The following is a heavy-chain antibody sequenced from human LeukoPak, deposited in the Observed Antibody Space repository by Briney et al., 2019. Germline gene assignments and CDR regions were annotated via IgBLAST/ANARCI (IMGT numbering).Heavy chain of an antibody. J-gene: IGHJ5*02. D-gene: IGHD2-2*01. Sequence: ASVKVSCKASGYTFTGYYMHWVRQAPGQGLEWMGRINPDSGGTNYAQKFQGRVTMTRDTSISTAYMELSRLRSDDTAVYYCATGPAGGYCSSTSCPPVHWFDPWGQGTLVTVSS. CDR1: GYTFTGYY. CDR2: INPDSGGT. V-gene: IGHV1-2*06. CDR3: ATGPAGGYCSSTSCPPVHWFDP.